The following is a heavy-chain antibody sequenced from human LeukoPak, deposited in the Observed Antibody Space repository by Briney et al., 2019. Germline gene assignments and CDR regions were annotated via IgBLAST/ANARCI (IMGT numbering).Heavy chain of an antibody. CDR3: ARRGIVATIGGNWFDP. CDR2: ISGSGGST. Sequence: GGSLRLSCAASGFTFSSYAMSWVRQAPGKGLEWVSAISGSGGSTYYADSVKGRFTISRDNAKNSLYLQMNSLRAEDTAVYYCARRGIVATIGGNWFDPWGQGALVTVSS. CDR1: GFTFSSYA. J-gene: IGHJ5*02. V-gene: IGHV3-23*01. D-gene: IGHD5-12*01.